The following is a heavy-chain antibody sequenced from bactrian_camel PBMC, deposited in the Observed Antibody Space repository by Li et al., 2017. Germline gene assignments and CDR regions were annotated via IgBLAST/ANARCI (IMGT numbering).Heavy chain of an antibody. Sequence: HVQLVESGGGSVQPGQSLRLTCAFSETRYCMGWFRQPPGKDREGVAVMDSLGRTKYADSVSGRFTISKGNRKTILYLEMHNLKPEDTGVYYCAGEQYGGCRASAAFGVWGQGTQVTVS. CDR2: MDSLGRT. D-gene: IGHD6*01. V-gene: IGHV3S53*01. CDR1: ETRYC. CDR3: AGEQYGGCRASAAFGV. J-gene: IGHJ6*01.